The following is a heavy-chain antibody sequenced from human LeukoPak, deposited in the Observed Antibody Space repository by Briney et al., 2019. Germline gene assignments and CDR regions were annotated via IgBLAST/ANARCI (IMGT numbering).Heavy chain of an antibody. CDR1: GGSISSSSYY. CDR2: IYYSGST. V-gene: IGHV4-39*07. D-gene: IGHD6-13*01. CDR3: ARVGSSSWFPFDY. J-gene: IGHJ4*02. Sequence: SETLSLTCTVSGGSISSSSYYWGWIRQSPGKGLEWIGSIYYSGSTYYNPSLKSRVTISVDTSKNQFSLKLSSVTAADTAVYYCARVGSSSWFPFDYWGQGTLVTVSS.